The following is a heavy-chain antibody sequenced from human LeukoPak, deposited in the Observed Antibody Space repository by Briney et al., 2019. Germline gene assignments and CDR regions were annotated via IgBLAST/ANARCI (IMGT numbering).Heavy chain of an antibody. D-gene: IGHD3-9*01. J-gene: IGHJ3*02. CDR1: GFTFSHA. CDR3: AKDLNDILTGYYPPDAFDI. CDR2: ISGSGGST. Sequence: GGSLRLSCAGYGFTFSHAWMNWVRQAPGKGLEWVSAISGSGGSTYYADSVKGRFTISRDNSKNTLYLQMNSLRAEDTAVYYCAKDLNDILTGYYPPDAFDIWGQGTMVAVSS. V-gene: IGHV3-23*01.